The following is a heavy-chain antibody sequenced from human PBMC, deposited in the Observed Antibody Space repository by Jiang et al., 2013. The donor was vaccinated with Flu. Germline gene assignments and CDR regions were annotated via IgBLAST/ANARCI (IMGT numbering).Heavy chain of an antibody. CDR3: ARGGITIFGVVKLDWFDP. J-gene: IGHJ5*02. CDR2: INAGNGNT. D-gene: IGHD3-3*01. Sequence: LEWMGWINAGNGNTKYSQKFQGRVTITRDTSASTAYMELSSLRSEDTAVYYCARGGITIFGVVKLDWFDPWGQGTLVTVSS. V-gene: IGHV1-3*01.